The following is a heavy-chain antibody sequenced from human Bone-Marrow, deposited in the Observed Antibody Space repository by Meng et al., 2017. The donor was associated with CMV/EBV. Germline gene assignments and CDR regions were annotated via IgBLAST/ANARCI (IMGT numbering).Heavy chain of an antibody. D-gene: IGHD2-2*01. V-gene: IGHV3-23*01. CDR1: GFTFDNYA. Sequence: GGSLRLSGSASGFTFDNYAMSWVRQAPGKGLEWVSTCSVVGLDTTYHADSVRGRFATSRDNCRNTLSLQMTSLVAEDTAIYYCEKAALATCKVATCYHFDCWGPGTLVTVSS. CDR3: EKAALATCKVATCYHFDC. J-gene: IGHJ4*02. CDR2: CSVVGLDTT.